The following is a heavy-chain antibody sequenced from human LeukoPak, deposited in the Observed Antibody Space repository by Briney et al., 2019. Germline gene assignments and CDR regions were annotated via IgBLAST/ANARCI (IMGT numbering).Heavy chain of an antibody. D-gene: IGHD5-24*01. CDR1: GYTFKNYD. CDR3: ARATPGGLHGYSFDY. V-gene: IGHV1-8*02. Sequence: ASVKVSCKASGYTFKNYDINWVRQATGPRLEWRGWMNPNSGNTGFAQKFQDRVSMTRDTSINTAYMELTSLRSGDTAVYYCARATPGGLHGYSFDYWGQGTVVTVYS. CDR2: MNPNSGNT. J-gene: IGHJ4*02.